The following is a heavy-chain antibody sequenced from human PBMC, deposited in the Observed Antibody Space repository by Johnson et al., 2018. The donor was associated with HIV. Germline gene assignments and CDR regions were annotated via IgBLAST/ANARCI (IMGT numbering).Heavy chain of an antibody. CDR3: AKDLRLRYYYDSSGYAHAFDI. J-gene: IGHJ3*02. Sequence: QVQLVESGGGVVQPGRSLRLSCAASGFTFSSYGMHWVRQAPGKGLEWVAVIWYDGSNKYYADSVKGRFTISRDNSKKTLYLQMNSLRAEETAVYYCAKDLRLRYYYDSSGYAHAFDIWGQGTMVTVSS. CDR2: IWYDGSNK. D-gene: IGHD3-22*01. V-gene: IGHV3-33*06. CDR1: GFTFSSYG.